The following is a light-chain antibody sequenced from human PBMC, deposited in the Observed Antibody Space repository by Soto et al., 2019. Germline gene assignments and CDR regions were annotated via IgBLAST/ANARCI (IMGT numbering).Light chain of an antibody. V-gene: IGKV3-11*01. CDR3: QQRSNWPPALT. CDR2: DAS. CDR1: QSVSRY. J-gene: IGKJ4*01. Sequence: EIVLTQSPATLSLSPGERATLSCRASQSVSRYLAWYQQKPGQAPRLLIYDASSRATGIPARFSGSGSGTDFTLTISSLEPEDFAVYYCQQRSNWPPALTCGGGTKVEIK.